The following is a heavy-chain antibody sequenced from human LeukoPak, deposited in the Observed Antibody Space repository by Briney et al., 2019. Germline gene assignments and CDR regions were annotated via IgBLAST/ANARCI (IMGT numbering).Heavy chain of an antibody. V-gene: IGHV3-23*01. Sequence: PGGSLRLSCAASGFTFSSFAMSWVRQAPGKGLEWVSAISGSGGSTYYADSVKGRLTISRDNSKNTLYLQMNSLRAEDTAVYYCATSLVGATNGWFDPWGQGALVTVSS. CDR2: ISGSGGST. CDR1: GFTFSSFA. D-gene: IGHD1-26*01. J-gene: IGHJ5*02. CDR3: ATSLVGATNGWFDP.